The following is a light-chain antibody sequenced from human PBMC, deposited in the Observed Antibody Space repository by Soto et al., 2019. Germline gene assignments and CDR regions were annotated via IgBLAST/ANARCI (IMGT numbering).Light chain of an antibody. Sequence: EIVFTQSPGTLCLSPGERATLSCRASQSVSSSYLAWYQQKPGQAPRLLIYDASNRETGIPARFSGSGAGTEFTLTISSLEPEDFAVDYCQQRSNWTPTFGGGTKVDIK. J-gene: IGKJ4*01. CDR1: QSVSSSY. V-gene: IGKV3D-20*02. CDR3: QQRSNWTPT. CDR2: DAS.